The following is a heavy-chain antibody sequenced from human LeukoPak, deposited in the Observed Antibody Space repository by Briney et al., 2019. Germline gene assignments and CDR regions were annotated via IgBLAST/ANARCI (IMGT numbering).Heavy chain of an antibody. J-gene: IGHJ3*02. D-gene: IGHD3-22*01. V-gene: IGHV4-34*01. CDR2: INHSGST. CDR3: ARGGDSSAYYLLDAFDI. CDR1: GGSFSGYY. Sequence: SETLSLSCAVYGGSFSGYYWSWIRQCPGKGLEWIGEINHSGSTNYTPSLKSRVTISVDTSKNQFSLKLSSVTAADTAVYYCARGGDSSAYYLLDAFDIWGQGTMVTVSS.